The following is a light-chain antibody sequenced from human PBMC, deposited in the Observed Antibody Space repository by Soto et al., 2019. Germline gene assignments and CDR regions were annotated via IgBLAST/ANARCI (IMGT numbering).Light chain of an antibody. CDR2: SNN. Sequence: QSVLTQPPSASGTPGQTVFISCSGSSSNIGGTNYAYWYQQLPGAAPKLLMHSNNLRPSGVPERISGSKFGTAASRAISGLRSEDEAVYYCASWDDRLGAVIFGGGTKVTVL. V-gene: IGLV1-47*02. CDR3: ASWDDRLGAVI. J-gene: IGLJ2*01. CDR1: SSNIGGTNY.